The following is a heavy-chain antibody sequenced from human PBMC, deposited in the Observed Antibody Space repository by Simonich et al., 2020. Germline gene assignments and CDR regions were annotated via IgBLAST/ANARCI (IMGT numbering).Heavy chain of an antibody. CDR3: ARRSYSSSSYFDY. CDR1: GFTFSSYA. J-gene: IGHJ4*02. Sequence: EVQLLESGGGLVQPGGSLRLSCAASGFTFSSYAMSWVRQAPWKGLEWVSGINWNGGSTDYADSVKGRFTISRDNAKNSLYLQMNSLRAEDTALYYCARRSYSSSSYFDYWGQGTLVTVSS. V-gene: IGHV3-20*04. CDR2: INWNGGST. D-gene: IGHD6-6*01.